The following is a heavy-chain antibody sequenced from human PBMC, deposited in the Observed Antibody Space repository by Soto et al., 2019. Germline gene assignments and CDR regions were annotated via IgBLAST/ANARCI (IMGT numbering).Heavy chain of an antibody. Sequence: ASVKVSCKASGYTFTSYCMHWVRQAHGQGLEWMGIINPSGGSTSYAQKFQGRVTMTRDTSTSTVYMEQSSLRSEDTAVYYCARDVTIAVVYIPILDVWGQGTTVTVSS. J-gene: IGHJ6*02. CDR1: GYTFTSYC. V-gene: IGHV1-46*01. CDR2: INPSGGST. CDR3: ARDVTIAVVYIPILDV. D-gene: IGHD6-19*01.